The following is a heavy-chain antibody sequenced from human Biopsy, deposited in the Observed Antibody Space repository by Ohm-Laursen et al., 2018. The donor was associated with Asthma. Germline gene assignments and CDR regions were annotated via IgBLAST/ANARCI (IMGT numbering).Heavy chain of an antibody. CDR1: GYTFINYA. CDR2: INAGDGNT. CDR3: ARTHYDFLTGQVNDAFAL. Sequence: SVKVSCKASGYTFINYAIHWVRQAPGQRLEWMGWINAGDGNTKYSQKFQGRVTITRDTSASTAYMDLRSLRSEDTAMYYCARTHYDFLTGQVNDAFALWGQGTMVTVSS. J-gene: IGHJ3*01. V-gene: IGHV1-3*01. D-gene: IGHD3-9*01.